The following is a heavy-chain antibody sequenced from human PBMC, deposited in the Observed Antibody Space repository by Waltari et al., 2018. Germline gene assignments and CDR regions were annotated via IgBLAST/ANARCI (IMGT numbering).Heavy chain of an antibody. D-gene: IGHD3-9*01. CDR1: FTFNR. J-gene: IGHJ4*02. CDR3: VRDFDNRFDH. V-gene: IGHV3-30-3*01. CDR2: ITHEGSNK. Sequence: FTFNRMHWVRQAPGEGLEWVAYITHEGSNKYYADSVKGRFTISRDNSKNTLYLQMNSLRGEDTAVYYCVRDFDNRFDHWGQGTLVTVSS.